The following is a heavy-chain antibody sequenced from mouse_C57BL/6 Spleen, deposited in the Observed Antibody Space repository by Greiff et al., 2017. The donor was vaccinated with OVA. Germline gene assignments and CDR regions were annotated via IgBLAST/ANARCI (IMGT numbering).Heavy chain of an antibody. Sequence: QVQLQQPGAELVRPGSSVKLSCKASGYTFTSYWMHWVKQRPIQGLEWIGNIDPSDSETQYNPKFKDKATLTVDKSSSTAYMQLSSLTSEDSAVYYCAREGQRGVLRVWGTGTTVTVSS. CDR3: AREGQRGVLRV. J-gene: IGHJ1*03. D-gene: IGHD2-14*01. CDR1: GYTFTSYW. V-gene: IGHV1-52*01. CDR2: IDPSDSET.